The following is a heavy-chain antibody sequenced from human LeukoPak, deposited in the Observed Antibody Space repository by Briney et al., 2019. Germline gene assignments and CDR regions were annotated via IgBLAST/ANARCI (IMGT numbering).Heavy chain of an antibody. V-gene: IGHV4-59*11. D-gene: IGHD3-10*01. J-gene: IGHJ3*02. Sequence: SETLSLTCTVSGGSISSHYWSWIRQPPGKGLEWIGYIYYSGSTNYNPSLKSRVTISVDTSKNQFSLKLSSVTAADTAVYYCARERAGMGRAFDIWGQGTMVTVSS. CDR3: ARERAGMGRAFDI. CDR1: GGSISSHY. CDR2: IYYSGST.